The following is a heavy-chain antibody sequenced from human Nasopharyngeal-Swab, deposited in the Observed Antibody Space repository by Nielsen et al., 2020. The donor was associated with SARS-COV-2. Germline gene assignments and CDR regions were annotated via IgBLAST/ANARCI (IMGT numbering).Heavy chain of an antibody. CDR3: AREGSSGWVNY. Sequence: SETLSLTCTVSGGSISSYYCSWIRQPPGKGLEWIGYIYYSGSTNYNPSLKSRVTISVDTSKNQFSLKLSSVTAADTAVYYCAREGSSGWVNYWGQGTLVTVSS. CDR2: IYYSGST. J-gene: IGHJ4*02. D-gene: IGHD6-19*01. CDR1: GGSISSYY. V-gene: IGHV4-59*01.